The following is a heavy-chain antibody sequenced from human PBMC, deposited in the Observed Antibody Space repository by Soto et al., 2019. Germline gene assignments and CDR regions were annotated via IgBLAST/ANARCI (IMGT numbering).Heavy chain of an antibody. Sequence: GGSLRLSCAASGFTFSSYGMHWVRQAPGKGLEWVAVISYDGSNKYYADSVKGRFTISRDNSKNTLYLQMNSLRAEDTAVYYCAKEEGYGEYYYYYGMDVWGQGTTVTVSS. CDR1: GFTFSSYG. V-gene: IGHV3-30*18. CDR3: AKEEGYGEYYYYYGMDV. J-gene: IGHJ6*02. CDR2: ISYDGSNK. D-gene: IGHD4-17*01.